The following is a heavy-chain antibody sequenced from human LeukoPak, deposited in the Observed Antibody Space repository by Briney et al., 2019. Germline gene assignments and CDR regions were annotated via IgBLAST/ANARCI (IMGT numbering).Heavy chain of an antibody. V-gene: IGHV4-38-2*02. D-gene: IGHD4-23*01. J-gene: IGHJ4*02. CDR3: ARDTRAYGGLDY. CDR2: IYHSGST. Sequence: SETLSLTCTVSGYSINSGYYWGWIRQPPGKGLEWIGSIYHSGSTYYNPSLKSRVTISVDTSKNQFSLKLSSVTAADTAVYYCARDTRAYGGLDYWGQGTLVTVSS. CDR1: GYSINSGYY.